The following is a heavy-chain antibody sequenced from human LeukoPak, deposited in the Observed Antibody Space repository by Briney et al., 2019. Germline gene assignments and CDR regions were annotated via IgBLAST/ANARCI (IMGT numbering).Heavy chain of an antibody. J-gene: IGHJ4*02. D-gene: IGHD7-27*01. CDR2: ISYDGSNK. Sequence: GGSLRLSCAASGFTFSSYGMHWVRQAPAKGLEWVAVISYDGSNKYYADSVKGRFTISRDNSKNTLYLQMNSLRAEDTAVYYCAKDKSKWGRERYYYFDYWGQGTLVTVSS. CDR1: GFTFSSYG. CDR3: AKDKSKWGRERYYYFDY. V-gene: IGHV3-30*18.